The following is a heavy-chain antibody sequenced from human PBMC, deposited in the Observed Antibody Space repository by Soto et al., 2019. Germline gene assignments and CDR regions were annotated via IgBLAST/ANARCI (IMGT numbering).Heavy chain of an antibody. V-gene: IGHV4-39*01. D-gene: IGHD3-16*02. Sequence: QLKLQESGPGLVKPSETLSLTCTVSGDSITNSNYYWGWFRQPPGKGLEWIASIYYIGSTYYNPSLKSRVTISVDTSNNQFSLNLNSVTASDTAVYYCAGRNSLASVSLNFRELSNYKWIDPWGPGTLVTVSS. CDR3: AGRNSLASVSLNFRELSNYKWIDP. CDR1: GDSITNSNYY. J-gene: IGHJ5*02. CDR2: IYYIGST.